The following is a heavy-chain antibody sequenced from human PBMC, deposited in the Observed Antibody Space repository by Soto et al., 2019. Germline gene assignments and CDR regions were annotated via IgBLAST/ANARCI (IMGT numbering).Heavy chain of an antibody. D-gene: IGHD4-17*01. J-gene: IGHJ4*01. CDR2: INGGGNNI. CDR3: ARILATETAVFDY. V-gene: IGHV3-23*04. CDR1: GITLNNYG. Sequence: EVQLVESGGGLVQPGGSLRLSCAAAGITLNNYGTSWVRQAPGKGLEWVANINGGGNNIYYEDPVKGRFTILRDNSNNSVYLQMTSLGAEDTAVYYGARILATETAVFDYWGHGTLVSVSS.